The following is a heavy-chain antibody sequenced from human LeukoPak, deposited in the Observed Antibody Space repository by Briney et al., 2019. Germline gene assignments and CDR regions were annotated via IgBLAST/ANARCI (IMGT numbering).Heavy chain of an antibody. CDR3: AELGITMIGGV. CDR2: ISSSGSTI. Sequence: GGSLRLACAASGFTFSSYEMNWVRQAPGKGLEWVSYISSSGSTIYYAASVKGRFTISRDNAKNSLYLQMNSLRAEDTAVYYCAELGITMIGGVWGKRTTVTIST. V-gene: IGHV3-48*03. CDR1: GFTFSSYE. J-gene: IGHJ6*04. D-gene: IGHD3-10*02.